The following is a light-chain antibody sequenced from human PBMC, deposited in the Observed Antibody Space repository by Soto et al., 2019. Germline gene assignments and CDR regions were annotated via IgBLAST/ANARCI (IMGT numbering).Light chain of an antibody. J-gene: IGKJ4*01. V-gene: IGKV1-5*01. Sequence: DIQMTQSPSTLSASVGDRVTITCRASQSISSWLAWYQQKPGKAPKLLIYDASSLESGVQSRFSGSGSGTEFTLTIKSLQSEDFAVYYCKPYNNWPLTFGGGTKVDIK. CDR2: DAS. CDR3: KPYNNWPLT. CDR1: QSISSW.